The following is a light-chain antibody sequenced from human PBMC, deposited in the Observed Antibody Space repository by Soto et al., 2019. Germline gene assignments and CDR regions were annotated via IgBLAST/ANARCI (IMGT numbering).Light chain of an antibody. CDR1: SSDVGGYNY. Sequence: QSALTQPPSASGSLGQSVTISCTGTSSDVGGYNYVSWHQQHQGKAPKVMIYEVTKRPPGVPDRFSGSKSGNTASLTVSGLQAEDEADYYCSSFAGGGNPVLLGGGTQLTVL. CDR3: SSFAGGGNPVL. V-gene: IGLV2-8*01. CDR2: EVT. J-gene: IGLJ2*01.